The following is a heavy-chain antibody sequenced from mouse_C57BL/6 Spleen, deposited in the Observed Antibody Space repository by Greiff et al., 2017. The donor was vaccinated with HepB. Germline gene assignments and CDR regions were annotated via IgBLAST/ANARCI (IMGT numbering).Heavy chain of an antibody. CDR1: GFNIKDDY. CDR2: IDPENGDT. V-gene: IGHV14-4*01. CDR3: TLGYSGAMDY. D-gene: IGHD2-3*01. Sequence: EVQLQQSGAELVRPGASVKLSCTASGFNIKDDYMHWVKQRPEQGLEWIGWIDPENGDTEYASKFQGKATITADTSSNTAYLQLSSLTSEDTAVYYCTLGYSGAMDYWGQGTSVTVSS. J-gene: IGHJ4*01.